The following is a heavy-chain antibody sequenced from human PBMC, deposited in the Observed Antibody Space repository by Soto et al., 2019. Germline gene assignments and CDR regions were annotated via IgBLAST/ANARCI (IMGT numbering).Heavy chain of an antibody. CDR3: ARDWDSTDDGRGYYYGSSDY. CDR2: INPSGGST. Sequence: SSVQVLGKAFGDTRPGYNMHSVGQAAGQGLGWRGIINPSGGSTSYAQQFQGRVTMTRDTSTSTVYMELSSLISEDTAMYYCARDWDSTDDGRGYYYGSSDYWGQETLVTVTS. J-gene: IGHJ4*02. D-gene: IGHD3-22*01. CDR1: GDTRPGYN. V-gene: IGHV1-46*01.